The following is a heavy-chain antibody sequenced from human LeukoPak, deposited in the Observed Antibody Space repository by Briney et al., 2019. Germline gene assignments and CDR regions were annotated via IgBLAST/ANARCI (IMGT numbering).Heavy chain of an antibody. Sequence: GGSLRLSCAASGFTFSSYAMHWVRQAPGKGLEWVAVISYDGSNKYYADSVKGRFTISRDNSKNTLYLQMNSLRAEDTAVYYCARDFDFWSCYLDYWGQGTLVTVSS. CDR3: ARDFDFWSCYLDY. CDR1: GFTFSSYA. V-gene: IGHV3-30-3*01. D-gene: IGHD3-3*01. CDR2: ISYDGSNK. J-gene: IGHJ4*02.